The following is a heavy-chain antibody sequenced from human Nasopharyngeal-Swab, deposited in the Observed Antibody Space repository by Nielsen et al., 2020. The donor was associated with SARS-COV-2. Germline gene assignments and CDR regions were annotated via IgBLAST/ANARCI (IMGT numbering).Heavy chain of an antibody. CDR2: ISYDGSNK. J-gene: IGHJ6*02. V-gene: IGHV3-30-3*01. CDR3: ATSAADHYYYYGMDV. D-gene: IGHD6-13*01. Sequence: GESLKISCAASGFTFSTYAMHWVRQAPGKGLEWLAVISYDGSNKYYADSVKGRFTISRDNSKNTLYLQMNSLRAEDTAVYYCATSAADHYYYYGMDVWGQGTTVTVSS. CDR1: GFTFSTYA.